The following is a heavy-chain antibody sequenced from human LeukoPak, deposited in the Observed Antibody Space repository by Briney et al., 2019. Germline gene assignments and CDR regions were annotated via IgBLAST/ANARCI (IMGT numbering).Heavy chain of an antibody. CDR2: IYYSGST. Sequence: SETLSLTCTVSGGSISSSGYYWGWIRQPPGKGLEWIGSIYYSGSTYYNPSLKSRVTISVDTSKNQFSLKLSSVTAADTAVYYCARPVGVVPAAPIWGDWFDPWGQGTLVTVSS. J-gene: IGHJ5*02. D-gene: IGHD2-2*01. CDR1: GGSISSSGYY. V-gene: IGHV4-39*01. CDR3: ARPVGVVPAAPIWGDWFDP.